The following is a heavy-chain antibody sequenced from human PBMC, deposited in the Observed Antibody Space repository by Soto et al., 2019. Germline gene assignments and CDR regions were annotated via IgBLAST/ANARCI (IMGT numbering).Heavy chain of an antibody. CDR1: GFTFSSYE. V-gene: IGHV3-48*03. CDR3: ASNNWNYVRDY. Sequence: PGGSLRLSCAAPGFTFSSYEMNWVRQAPGKGLEWVSYISSSGSTIYYADSVKGRFTISRDNAKNSLYLQMNSLRAEDTAVYYCASNNWNYVRDYWGQGTLVTVSS. D-gene: IGHD1-7*01. CDR2: ISSSGSTI. J-gene: IGHJ4*02.